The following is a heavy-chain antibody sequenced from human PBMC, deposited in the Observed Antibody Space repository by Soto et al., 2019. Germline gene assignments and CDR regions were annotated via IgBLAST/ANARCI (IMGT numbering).Heavy chain of an antibody. CDR1: GYTFTSYG. D-gene: IGHD3-10*01. CDR2: ISAYNGNT. V-gene: IGHV1-18*01. CDR3: ARDSRYYYGSGSSDY. J-gene: IGHJ4*02. Sequence: ASVKVSCKASGYTFTSYGISWLRQAPGQGLEWMGWISAYNGNTNYAQKLQGRVTMTTDTSTSTAYMELRSLRSDDTAVYYCARDSRYYYGSGSSDYWGQGTLVTVSS.